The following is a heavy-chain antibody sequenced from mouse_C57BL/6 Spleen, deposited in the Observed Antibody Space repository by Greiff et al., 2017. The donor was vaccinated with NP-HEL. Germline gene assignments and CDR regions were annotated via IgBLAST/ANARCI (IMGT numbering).Heavy chain of an antibody. CDR2: IDPEDGET. J-gene: IGHJ3*01. Sequence: EVKLVESGAELVKPGASVKLSCTASGFNIKDYYMHWVKQRTEQGLEWIGRIDPEDGETKYAPKFQGKATITADTSSNTAYLPLSSLTSEDTAVYYCARDTTGPFAYWGQGTLVTVSA. CDR1: GFNIKDYY. V-gene: IGHV14-2*01. CDR3: ARDTTGPFAY. D-gene: IGHD1-1*01.